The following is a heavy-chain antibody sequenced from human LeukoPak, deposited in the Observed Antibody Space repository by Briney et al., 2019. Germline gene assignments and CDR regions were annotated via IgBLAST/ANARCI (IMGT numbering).Heavy chain of an antibody. J-gene: IGHJ4*02. CDR3: AKSELRYFDWLRFDY. V-gene: IGHV3-48*01. CDR1: GFTFSSYS. CDR2: ISSSSSTI. Sequence: PGGSLRLSCAASGFTFSSYSMNWVRQAPGKGLEWVSYISSSSSTIYYADSVKGRFTISRDNAKNSLYLQMNSLRAEDTAVYYCAKSELRYFDWLRFDYWGQGTLVTVSS. D-gene: IGHD3-9*01.